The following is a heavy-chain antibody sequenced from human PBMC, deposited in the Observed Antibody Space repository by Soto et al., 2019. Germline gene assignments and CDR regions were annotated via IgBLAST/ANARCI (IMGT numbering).Heavy chain of an antibody. CDR3: AREGVVAATQYFDY. D-gene: IGHD2-15*01. CDR2: MNPNSGNT. CDR1: GYTFTSYD. Sequence: ASVKVSCKASGYTFTSYDINWVRQATGQGLEWMGWMNPNSGNTDYAQKFQGWVTMTRDTSISTAYMELSRLRSDDTAVYYCAREGVVAATQYFDYWGQGTLVTVS. V-gene: IGHV1-8*01. J-gene: IGHJ4*02.